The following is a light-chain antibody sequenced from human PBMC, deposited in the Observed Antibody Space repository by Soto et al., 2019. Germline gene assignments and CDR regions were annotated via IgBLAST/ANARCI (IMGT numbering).Light chain of an antibody. J-gene: IGKJ4*01. CDR3: QQDYSTPLT. Sequence: DIVLTQSPDSLAVSVGERATINCKSNQSLLFSSNNKDYLAWYQQKTGQPPKLLIYWASSRQSGVPDRFSGSGSGTDFTLTISSLRSEDVAAYYCQQDYSTPLTFGGGTKVEIK. CDR2: WAS. V-gene: IGKV4-1*01. CDR1: QSLLFSSNNKDY.